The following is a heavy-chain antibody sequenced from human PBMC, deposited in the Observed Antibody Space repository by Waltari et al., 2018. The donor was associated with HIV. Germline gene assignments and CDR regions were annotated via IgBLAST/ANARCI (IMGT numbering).Heavy chain of an antibody. D-gene: IGHD4-17*01. J-gene: IGHJ6*02. CDR3: TRGLALRIAGAGADV. CDR1: GYKFLNPA. Sequence: EVKRPRPSARVSCRTSGYKFLNPAITWVRQAVGEGLQWMGYINPKTGDTHCLEKYWGRVTLTRNISTATAYFDLTNLTRDDTATYYCTRGLALRIAGAGADVWGQGTTVIVSS. V-gene: IGHV1-8*01. CDR2: INPKTGDT.